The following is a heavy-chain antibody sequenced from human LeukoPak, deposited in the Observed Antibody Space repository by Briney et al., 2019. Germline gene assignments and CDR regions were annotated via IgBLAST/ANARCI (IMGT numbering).Heavy chain of an antibody. CDR1: GFTFNGYA. V-gene: IGHV3-7*01. CDR2: ISIDGSEK. D-gene: IGHD6-25*01. Sequence: GGSLRLSCAASGFTFNGYAMSWVRQAPGKGLDWVAIISIDGSEKAYVDSVKGRFSISRDNARNSLYLQMNSLSAEDAAVYYCARATRLPDYWGQGALVTVSS. J-gene: IGHJ4*02. CDR3: ARATRLPDY.